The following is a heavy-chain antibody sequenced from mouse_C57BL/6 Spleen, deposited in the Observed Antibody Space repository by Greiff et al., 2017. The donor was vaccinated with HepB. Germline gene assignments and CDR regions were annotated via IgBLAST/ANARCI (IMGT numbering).Heavy chain of an antibody. V-gene: IGHV1-62-2*01. Sequence: QVQLQQSGAELVKPGASVKLSCKASGYTFTEYTIHWVKQRSGQGLEWIGWFYPGSGSIKYNEKFKDKATLTADKSSSTVYMELSRLTSEDSAVYFCARHPPPGLWLRQTLFDYWGQGTTLTVSS. CDR2: FYPGSGSI. CDR1: GYTFTEYT. CDR3: ARHPPPGLWLRQTLFDY. J-gene: IGHJ2*01. D-gene: IGHD2-2*01.